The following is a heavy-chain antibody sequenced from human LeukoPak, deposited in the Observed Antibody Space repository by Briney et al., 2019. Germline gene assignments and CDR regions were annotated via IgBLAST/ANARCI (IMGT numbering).Heavy chain of an antibody. V-gene: IGHV3-23*01. J-gene: IGHJ4*02. D-gene: IGHD1-26*01. CDR1: GFTVSSNY. CDR2: ISGSGGST. Sequence: GGSLRLSCAASGFTVSSNYMSWVRQAPGKGLEWVSAISGSGGSTYYADSVKGRFTISRDNSKNTLYLQMNSLRAEDTAVYYCAKDLTPVGATPYYFDYWGQGTLVTVSS. CDR3: AKDLTPVGATPYYFDY.